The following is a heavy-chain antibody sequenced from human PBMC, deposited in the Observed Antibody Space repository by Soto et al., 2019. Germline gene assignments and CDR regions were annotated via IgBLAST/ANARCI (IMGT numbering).Heavy chain of an antibody. CDR3: AKKRVLVPAMYHFDY. Sequence: EVQLLESGGGLLQPGGSLRLSCAASGFTFSSYAMNWVRQAPGKGLEWVSIISGDGGTTSYADSVKGRFTISRDNSKNTLYLQMNSLRAEDTAVYYCAKKRVLVPAMYHFDYWGQGTLVTVSS. J-gene: IGHJ4*02. CDR2: ISGDGGTT. CDR1: GFTFSSYA. D-gene: IGHD2-2*01. V-gene: IGHV3-23*01.